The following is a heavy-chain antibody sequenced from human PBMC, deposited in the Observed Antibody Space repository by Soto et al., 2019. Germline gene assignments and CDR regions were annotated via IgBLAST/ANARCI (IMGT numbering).Heavy chain of an antibody. Sequence: LRLSCASSVFSFSTYSIAWVRQATGKGPQWVSGLSGGGANTFYIDSVRGRFTISVDNSKNTVYLQMDSLRADDTAVYYCARWSGYADAWGQGTLVTVSS. CDR3: ARWSGYADA. J-gene: IGHJ4*02. V-gene: IGHV3-23*01. D-gene: IGHD4-17*01. CDR1: VFSFSTYS. CDR2: LSGGGANT.